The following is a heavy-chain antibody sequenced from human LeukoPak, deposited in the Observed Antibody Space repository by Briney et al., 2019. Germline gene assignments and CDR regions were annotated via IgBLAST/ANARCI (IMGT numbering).Heavy chain of an antibody. J-gene: IGHJ6*03. CDR1: GGSISSSSYF. D-gene: IGHD2-21*02. V-gene: IGHV4-61*02. CDR2: IYTRGNT. Sequence: SQTLSLTCTVSGGSISSSSYFWSWIRQPAGKGLEWIGRIYTRGNTNYNPSLKSRVTTSVDTSKNQFSLKLSSVTAADTAVYYCAREVTSYFYYIDVWGKGTTVTVSS. CDR3: AREVTSYFYYIDV.